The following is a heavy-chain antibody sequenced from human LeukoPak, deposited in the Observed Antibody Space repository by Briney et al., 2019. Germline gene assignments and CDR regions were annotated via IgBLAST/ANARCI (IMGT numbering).Heavy chain of an antibody. J-gene: IGHJ4*02. CDR2: IKEDGNEK. CDR1: GFTFSSCA. D-gene: IGHD3-10*01. V-gene: IGHV3-7*01. Sequence: GGSLRLSCAASGFTFSSCAMSWVRQAPGKGLEWVATIKEDGNEKYYVDSVKGRFTISRDNAKNSLYLQMNSLRVEDTAVFYCVRERYRGSDYWGQGTLVTVSS. CDR3: VRERYRGSDY.